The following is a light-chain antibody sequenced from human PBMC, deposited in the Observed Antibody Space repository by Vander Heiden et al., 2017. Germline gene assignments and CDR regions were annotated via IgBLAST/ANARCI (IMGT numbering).Light chain of an antibody. J-gene: IGLJ2*01. CDR2: QNS. V-gene: IGLV3-1*01. CDR3: QEWNTSNVI. CDR1: KLGDRY. Sequence: SYEVTQPPSVSVSPGQTASITCSGDKLGDRYASWYQPRPGHSPVLVLYQNSKRPSGIPELFSASNSATTATPTIRGTHAVDEAYYYWQEWNTSNVIFGGGTKLNVL.